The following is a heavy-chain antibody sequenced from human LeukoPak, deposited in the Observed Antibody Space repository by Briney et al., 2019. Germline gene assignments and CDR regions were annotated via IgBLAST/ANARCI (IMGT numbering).Heavy chain of an antibody. CDR3: TTGRDLNGFFDF. CDR2: FDPENGET. CDR1: GYTLTELL. J-gene: IGHJ4*02. Sequence: GASVKVSCKVSGYTLTELLMHWVRQAPGKGLEWMGGFDPENGETICAQKFQGRVTMTEDTSTDTAYMDLSSLRSEDTAVYYCTTGRDLNGFFDFWGQGTLVTVSS. V-gene: IGHV1-24*01. D-gene: IGHD2-2*03.